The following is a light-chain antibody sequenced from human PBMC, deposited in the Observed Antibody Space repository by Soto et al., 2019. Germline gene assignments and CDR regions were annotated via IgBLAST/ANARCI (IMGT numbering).Light chain of an antibody. J-gene: IGKJ2*01. CDR3: QQYENAPYI. V-gene: IGKV1-33*01. CDR1: QHISNS. Sequence: DIQMTQSPSSLSASVGDRVNMTCQAAQHISNSLSWYQQRPGKVPRLLIYDASILRAGVPSRFSGSRSGPDFVLTIRNLLPEDVATYYWQQYENAPYIFGPGTKVEI. CDR2: DAS.